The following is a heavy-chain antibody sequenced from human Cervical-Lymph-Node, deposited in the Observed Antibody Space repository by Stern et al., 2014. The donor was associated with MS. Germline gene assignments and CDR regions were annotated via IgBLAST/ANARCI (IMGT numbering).Heavy chain of an antibody. J-gene: IGHJ4*02. Sequence: VQLVEYGGGLVKPGGSLRLSCAASGFTFSSYSMNRVRQAPGKGLEWVSSIRSMSSYISYADSVNGRFTISRDNAKNSLYLQMNSLRAEDTAVYYCARDKAVAGTFDYWGQGTLVTVSS. D-gene: IGHD6-19*01. V-gene: IGHV3-21*01. CDR2: IRSMSSYI. CDR3: ARDKAVAGTFDY. CDR1: GFTFSSYS.